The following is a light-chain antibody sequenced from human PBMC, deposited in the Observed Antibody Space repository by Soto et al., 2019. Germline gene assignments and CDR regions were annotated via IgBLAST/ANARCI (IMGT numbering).Light chain of an antibody. CDR3: SSYTSSSTRV. CDR2: MVS. V-gene: IGLV2-14*01. J-gene: IGLJ1*01. CDR1: SSDVGNYNY. Sequence: QSALTQPASVSGSPGQSITISCTGTSSDVGNYNYVSWYQQYPGRVPKLLIYMVSNRPSGVSSRFSGSKSGYTASLTISGLQAEDEADYYCSSYTSSSTRVFGTGTKVTVL.